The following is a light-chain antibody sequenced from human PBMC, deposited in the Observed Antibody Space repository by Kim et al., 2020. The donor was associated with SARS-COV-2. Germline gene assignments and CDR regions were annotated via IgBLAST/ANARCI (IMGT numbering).Light chain of an antibody. CDR2: DTS. J-gene: IGKJ5*01. CDR3: QQCNTWPIT. V-gene: IGKV3-11*01. CDR1: QSVSSN. Sequence: LDRGEGATLSCRASQSVSSNLSWYQQRPGQAPKLLVYDTSYRAAGIPARFSGSGSGTDFTLTISSVEPEDFAVYYCQQCNTWPITFGQGTRLEIK.